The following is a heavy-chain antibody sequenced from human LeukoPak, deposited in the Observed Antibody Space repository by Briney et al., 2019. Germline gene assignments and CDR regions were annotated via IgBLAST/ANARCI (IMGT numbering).Heavy chain of an antibody. Sequence: GGSLRLSCAASGFTFSSYSMNWVRQAPGEGLEWVSYISSSSSTIYYADSVKGRFTISRDNAKNSLYLQMNSLRDEDTAVYYCAKDMLIPPAAEWVYSSGLPIYYYYGMDVWGQGTTVTVSS. CDR2: ISSSSSTI. CDR1: GFTFSSYS. D-gene: IGHD6-19*01. V-gene: IGHV3-48*02. CDR3: AKDMLIPPAAEWVYSSGLPIYYYYGMDV. J-gene: IGHJ6*02.